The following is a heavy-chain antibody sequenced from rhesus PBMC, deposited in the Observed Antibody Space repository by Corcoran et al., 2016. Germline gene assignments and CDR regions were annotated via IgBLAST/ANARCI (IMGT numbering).Heavy chain of an antibody. D-gene: IGHD6-25*01. CDR2: INSGGGTT. CDR3: AKNFGGSWGIRSHFDY. CDR1: GFTFSSYG. J-gene: IGHJ4*01. Sequence: EVQLVETGGGLVQPGGSLKLSCAASGFTFSSYGMSWVRQAPGKGLGWVSAINSGGGTTYYADSVKGRFTISRDNSKNTLSLQMNSLRAEDTAVYYCAKNFGGSWGIRSHFDYWGQGVLVTVSS. V-gene: IGHV3S5*01.